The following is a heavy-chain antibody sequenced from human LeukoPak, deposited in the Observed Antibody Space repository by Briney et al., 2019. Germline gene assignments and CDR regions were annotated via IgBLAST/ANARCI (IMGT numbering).Heavy chain of an antibody. J-gene: IGHJ5*02. CDR1: GHSISTDSY. Sequence: SETLSLTCSVSGHSISTDSYWGWIRQPPGKGLEWIGSIYHSGHTYYNPSLKSRVTISVDKSKNQFSLKLSSVTAADTAVYYCAGEASRYGLSWFDPWGQGTLVTVSS. CDR3: AGEASRYGLSWFDP. CDR2: IYHSGHT. V-gene: IGHV4-38-2*02. D-gene: IGHD5-12*01.